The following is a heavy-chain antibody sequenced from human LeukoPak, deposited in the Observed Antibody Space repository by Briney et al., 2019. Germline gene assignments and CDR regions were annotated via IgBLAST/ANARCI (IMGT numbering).Heavy chain of an antibody. CDR2: IIGSGAST. V-gene: IGHV3-23*01. D-gene: IGHD3-10*01. Sequence: GGSLRLSCAASGFTFSSYAMSWVRQAPGEGLAWVSTIIGSGASTYYAGSVRGRFTISRDNSRSTLYLQMNSLRVDDTAVYYCVKGPREIGSWFFDSWGQGTLATASS. J-gene: IGHJ4*02. CDR1: GFTFSSYA. CDR3: VKGPREIGSWFFDS.